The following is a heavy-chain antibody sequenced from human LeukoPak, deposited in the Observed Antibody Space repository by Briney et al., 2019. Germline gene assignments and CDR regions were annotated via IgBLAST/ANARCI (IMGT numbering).Heavy chain of an antibody. V-gene: IGHV1-46*01. Sequence: ASVKVSCKASGYTFTSFYMHWVRQAPGQGLEWMGIINPSGGSTSYAQKFQGRVTMTRDTSTNTVYVELSSLISEDTAVYYCARDLDGSGYYPDYWGQGTLVTVSS. CDR3: ARDLDGSGYYPDY. J-gene: IGHJ4*02. D-gene: IGHD3-22*01. CDR2: INPSGGST. CDR1: GYTFTSFY.